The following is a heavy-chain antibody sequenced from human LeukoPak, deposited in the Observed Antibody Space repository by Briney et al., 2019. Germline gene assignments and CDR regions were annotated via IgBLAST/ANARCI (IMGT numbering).Heavy chain of an antibody. Sequence: SETLSLTCAVSGGSINSSNWWSWVRQSPGKGLEWIGEIYHSGTTNYNPSLKSRVTISVDTSKNQLSLKLSAVTAADTAVYYCASVRRGFGESSKYYSYYYMDVWGNGTTVPIS. CDR2: IYHSGTT. J-gene: IGHJ6*03. CDR1: GGSINSSNW. D-gene: IGHD3-10*01. V-gene: IGHV4-4*02. CDR3: ASVRRGFGESSKYYSYYYMDV.